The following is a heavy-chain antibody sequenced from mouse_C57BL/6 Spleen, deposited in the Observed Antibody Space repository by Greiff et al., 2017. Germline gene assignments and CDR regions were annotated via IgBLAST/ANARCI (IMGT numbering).Heavy chain of an antibody. Sequence: VQLQQSGPELVKPGASVKISCKASGYAFSSSWMNWVKQRPGKGLEWIGRIYPGDGDTNYNGKFKGKATLTADKSSSTAYMQLSSLTSEDSAVYFCARARELGHYFDYWGQGTTLTVSS. CDR1: GYAFSSSW. J-gene: IGHJ2*01. V-gene: IGHV1-82*01. CDR3: ARARELGHYFDY. CDR2: IYPGDGDT. D-gene: IGHD4-1*01.